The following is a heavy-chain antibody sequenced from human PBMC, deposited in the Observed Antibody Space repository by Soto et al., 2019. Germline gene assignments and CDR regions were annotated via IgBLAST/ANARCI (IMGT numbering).Heavy chain of an antibody. CDR2: IYYSGST. J-gene: IGHJ3*02. D-gene: IGHD2-15*01. CDR3: ARAMRDCSGGSCYSKFYGDYVTWAFVI. CDR1: CGSISSYY. V-gene: IGHV4-59*01. Sequence: SETLPVTCTVSCGSISSYYWSWIRQPPGKGLEWIGYIYYSGSTNYNPSLKSRVTISVDTSKNQFSLKLSSVSAADTAVYYCARAMRDCSGGSCYSKFYGDYVTWAFVIWGQGTMVTVSS.